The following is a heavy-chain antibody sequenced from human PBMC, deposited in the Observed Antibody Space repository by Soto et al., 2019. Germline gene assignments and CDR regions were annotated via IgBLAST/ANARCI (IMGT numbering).Heavy chain of an antibody. D-gene: IGHD1-26*01. CDR1: GGSINSYY. J-gene: IGHJ4*02. Sequence: SETLSLTCTVSGGSINSYYWSWIRQPPGKGLEWIGYIYYSGSTNYNPSLKSRVTISLDTSKNQFSLKLTSVTAADTAVYFCARGRSGSYPFDYWGLGTLVTVSS. CDR3: ARGRSGSYPFDY. CDR2: IYYSGST. V-gene: IGHV4-59*01.